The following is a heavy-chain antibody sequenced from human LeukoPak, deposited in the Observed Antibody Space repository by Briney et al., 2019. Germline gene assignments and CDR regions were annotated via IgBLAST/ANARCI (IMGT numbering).Heavy chain of an antibody. J-gene: IGHJ4*02. D-gene: IGHD3-9*01. V-gene: IGHV4-39*07. CDR3: ASHYDILTGLAYFDY. Sequence: SETLSLTCTVSGGSISSRNYYWGWIRQTPGKGLEWIGSVYSSGSTYYNPSLKSPFTISVDTSKNQFSLKLSSVTAADTAIYYCASHYDILTGLAYFDYWGQGTLVTVSS. CDR2: VYSSGST. CDR1: GGSISSRNYY.